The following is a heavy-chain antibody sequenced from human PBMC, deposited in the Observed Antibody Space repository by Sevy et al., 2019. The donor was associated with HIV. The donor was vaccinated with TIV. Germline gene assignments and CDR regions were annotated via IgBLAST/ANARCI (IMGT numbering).Heavy chain of an antibody. J-gene: IGHJ4*02. D-gene: IGHD2-21*01. Sequence: SQTLSLTCVISGDSVSSNSAAWNWIRQSPSRGLEWLGRTYYRSRWSYDYAVSMKTRIIIIPDTSKNQFSLQLNSVTPEDTAVYYCSRRGEVGDVRGQGTLVTVSS. CDR2: TYYRSRWSY. V-gene: IGHV6-1*01. CDR3: SRRGEVGDV. CDR1: GDSVSSNSAA.